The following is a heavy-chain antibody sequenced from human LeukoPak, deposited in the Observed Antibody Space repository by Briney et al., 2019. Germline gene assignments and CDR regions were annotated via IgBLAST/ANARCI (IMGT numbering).Heavy chain of an antibody. CDR1: GFTFSTYN. CDR3: ARELLNKGFAFDI. CDR2: ISDSSGYT. J-gene: IGHJ3*02. D-gene: IGHD1/OR15-1a*01. V-gene: IGHV3-21*01. Sequence: SGGSLRLSCAASGFTFSTYNMDWVRQAPGRGLEWVSSISDSSGYTSYADSVKGRFTISRDNARNSLYLQMNSLRAEDTALYYCARELLNKGFAFDIWGQGTMVTVSS.